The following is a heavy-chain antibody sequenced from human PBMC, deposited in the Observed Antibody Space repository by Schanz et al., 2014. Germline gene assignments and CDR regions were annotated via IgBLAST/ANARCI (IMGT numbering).Heavy chain of an antibody. V-gene: IGHV1-46*01. J-gene: IGHJ3*02. D-gene: IGHD3-3*01. CDR1: NYIFTKYY. Sequence: QVQLVQSGAEVKKPGASVKLSCKASNYIFTKYYIHCVRQAPGQGREWMGLINPYDDTIDYAKKFQGRITRTRDTSTTTVYMELSSLRSDDTAMYYCVTEKRMESGTWAKAFDIWGQGTWVTVSS. CDR2: INPYDDTI. CDR3: VTEKRMESGTWAKAFDI.